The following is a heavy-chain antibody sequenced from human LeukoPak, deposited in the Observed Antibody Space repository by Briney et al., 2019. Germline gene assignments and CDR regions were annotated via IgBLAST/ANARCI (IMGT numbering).Heavy chain of an antibody. CDR2: VNPNSGGT. Sequence: ASVKVSCKASGYTFTGYYMDWARQAPGQGLAWMGWVNPNSGGTNYAQKFQGRVTMTRDTSISTAYMELSRLRSDDTAVYYCASLQVFDEVPDYWGQGTLVTVSS. J-gene: IGHJ4*02. CDR1: GYTFTGYY. CDR3: ASLQVFDEVPDY. D-gene: IGHD2-2*01. V-gene: IGHV1-2*02.